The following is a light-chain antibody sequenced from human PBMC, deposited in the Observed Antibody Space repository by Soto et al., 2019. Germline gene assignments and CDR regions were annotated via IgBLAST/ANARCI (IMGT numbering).Light chain of an antibody. CDR1: SSDVGGSNY. CDR3: GSYSSTSTLYV. CDR2: EVS. V-gene: IGLV2-14*01. Sequence: QSALTQPASVSGSPGQSITISCTGTSSDVGGSNYVSWYQHHPGKAPKLMIYEVSNRPSGVSNRFSGSKSGNTASLTITGLQAEDEADYHCGSYSSTSTLYVFGTGTKLTVL. J-gene: IGLJ1*01.